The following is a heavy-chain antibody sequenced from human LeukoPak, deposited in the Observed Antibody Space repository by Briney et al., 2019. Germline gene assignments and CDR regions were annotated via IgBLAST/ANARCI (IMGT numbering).Heavy chain of an antibody. D-gene: IGHD3-10*01. V-gene: IGHV3-30*02. Sequence: GGSLRLSCAASGFTFSSYGMHWVRQAPGKGLEGVAFIRYDGSNKYYGDSVKGRFTISRDNSQNTLYLQMNSLRAEDTAVYYCAKDLAGSTDYYYYYYMDVWGKGTTVTVSS. CDR2: IRYDGSNK. J-gene: IGHJ6*03. CDR1: GFTFSSYG. CDR3: AKDLAGSTDYYYYYYMDV.